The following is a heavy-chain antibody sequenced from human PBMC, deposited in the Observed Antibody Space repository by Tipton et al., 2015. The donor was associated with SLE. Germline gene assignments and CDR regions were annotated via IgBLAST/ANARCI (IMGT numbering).Heavy chain of an antibody. CDR1: GDSFNRSNYY. V-gene: IGHV4-39*02. CDR3: AREKGYNWPFDF. J-gene: IGHJ4*02. CDR2: IYYSGST. D-gene: IGHD5-24*01. Sequence: TLSLTCTVSGDSFNRSNYYWAWIRQPPGKGLEWIGSIYYSGSTYYNPSLKNRVTISVDTSKNQFSLKLSSMTAADTAVYYCAREKGYNWPFDFWGQGTLVTVSS.